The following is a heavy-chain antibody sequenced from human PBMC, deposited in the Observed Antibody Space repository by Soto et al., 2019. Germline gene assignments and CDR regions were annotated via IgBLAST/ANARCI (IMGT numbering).Heavy chain of an antibody. V-gene: IGHV4-34*01. D-gene: IGHD1-1*01. CDR3: ARGSGIVALPGELEDVNYDF. J-gene: IGHJ4*02. CDR1: GQSFSGHS. Sequence: QVQLQQWGAGLVKPSETLSLSCAVYGQSFSGHSWAWIRQPPGKGLEWIGVISESGSTYYNPSLKRRATLSTGTSKNQFSLKLNSVTAADTAAYFCARGSGIVALPGELEDVNYDFWGQGTLVNVSS. CDR2: ISESGST.